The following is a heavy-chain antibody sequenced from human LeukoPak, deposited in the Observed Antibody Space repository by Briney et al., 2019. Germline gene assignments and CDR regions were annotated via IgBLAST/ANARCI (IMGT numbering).Heavy chain of an antibody. CDR1: GFTFSSYA. CDR2: ISGSGGST. V-gene: IGHV3-23*01. CDR3: AKIGPEGGWRYYFDY. J-gene: IGHJ4*02. Sequence: PGGSLRLSCAASGFTFSSYAMSWVRQAPGKGLEWVSAISGSGGSTYYADSVKGRFTISRDNSKNTLYLQMNSLRAEDTAVCYCAKIGPEGGWRYYFDYWGQGTLVTVSS. D-gene: IGHD6-19*01.